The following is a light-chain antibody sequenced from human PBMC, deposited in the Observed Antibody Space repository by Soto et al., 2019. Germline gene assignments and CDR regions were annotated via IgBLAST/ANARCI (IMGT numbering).Light chain of an antibody. CDR3: CSYAGSSTAWV. CDR1: SSDVGSYNL. V-gene: IGLV2-23*01. CDR2: EGS. Sequence: ALTQPASVSGSPGQSITISCTGTSSDVGSYNLVSWYQQHPGKAPKLMIYEGSKRPSGVSNRFSGSKSGNTASLTISGLQAEDEADYYCCSYAGSSTAWVFGGGTKLTVL. J-gene: IGLJ3*02.